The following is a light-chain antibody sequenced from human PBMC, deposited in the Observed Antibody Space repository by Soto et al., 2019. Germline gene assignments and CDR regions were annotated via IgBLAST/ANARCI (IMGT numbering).Light chain of an antibody. J-gene: IGKJ4*01. Sequence: EIVMTQSPATLSVSPGERATLSCRASQSISSNLAWYQQKPGQAPRLLMFRTSSRATGFPARFSGSGSGTEFNLTISSLQSEDFGAYYCQQYNNWPRATFGGGTKVEIX. CDR1: QSISSN. CDR3: QQYNNWPRAT. V-gene: IGKV3-15*01. CDR2: RTS.